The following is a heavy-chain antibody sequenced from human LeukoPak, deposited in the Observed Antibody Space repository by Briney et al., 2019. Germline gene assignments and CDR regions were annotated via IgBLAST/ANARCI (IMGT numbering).Heavy chain of an antibody. Sequence: PSETLSLTCTVSGGSISSGGYYWSWIRQHPGKGLEWIGYTLYTGTTYYNPSLKSRATISVDTSDNQFSLKLSSVTAADTAVYYCARDLGDGYLANDYWGQGTLVTVSS. D-gene: IGHD5-24*01. V-gene: IGHV4-31*03. CDR2: TLYTGTT. CDR1: GGSISSGGYY. CDR3: ARDLGDGYLANDY. J-gene: IGHJ4*02.